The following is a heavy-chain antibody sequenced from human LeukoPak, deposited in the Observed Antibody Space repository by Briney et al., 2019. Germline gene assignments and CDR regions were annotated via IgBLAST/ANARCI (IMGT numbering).Heavy chain of an antibody. D-gene: IGHD1-26*01. CDR3: ARDLLGWELHYFDY. Sequence: GGSLRLSCAASGFTFSSYSMHWVRQAPGKGLEWVSYISSSSSTIYYADSVKGRFSISRDNAKKSLYLQMNSLRAEDTAVYYCARDLLGWELHYFDYWGQGTLVTVSS. J-gene: IGHJ4*02. V-gene: IGHV3-48*04. CDR2: ISSSSSTI. CDR1: GFTFSSYS.